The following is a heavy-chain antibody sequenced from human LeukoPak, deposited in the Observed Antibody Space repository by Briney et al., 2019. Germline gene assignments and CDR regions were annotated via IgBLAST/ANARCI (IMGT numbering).Heavy chain of an antibody. CDR2: IHYNGNT. V-gene: IGHV4-59*01. J-gene: IGHJ5*02. CDR3: ARDGNYYGSGATWFDP. CDR1: GSMYNYY. D-gene: IGHD3-10*01. Sequence: SETLSLTCTVFGSMYNYYWSWIRQPPGKGLEWIGYIHYNGNTNYNPSLKSRVTISVDTSKNQFSLKLSSVTAADTAVYYCARDGNYYGSGATWFDPWGQGTLVTVSS.